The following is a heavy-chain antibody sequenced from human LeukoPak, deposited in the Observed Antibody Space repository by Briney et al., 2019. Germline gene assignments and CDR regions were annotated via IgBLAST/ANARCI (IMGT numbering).Heavy chain of an antibody. D-gene: IGHD3-16*01. Sequence: PGGSLRLSCAASGFTFSSYAMSWVRQAPGKGLEWVSAISGSGGSTYYADSVKGRFTISRDNSKNTLYLQMNSLRAEDTAVYYCAKVRGGGEPSWDYYYYYGVDVWGQGTTVTVSS. CDR2: ISGSGGST. CDR3: AKVRGGGEPSWDYYYYYGVDV. CDR1: GFTFSSYA. V-gene: IGHV3-23*01. J-gene: IGHJ6*02.